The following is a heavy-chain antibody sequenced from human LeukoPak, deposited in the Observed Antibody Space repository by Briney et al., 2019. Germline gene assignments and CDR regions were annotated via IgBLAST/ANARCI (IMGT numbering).Heavy chain of an antibody. CDR3: ARAVANCFDP. CDR2: IIPIFGRA. V-gene: IGHV1-69*13. Sequence: SVTVSFTASGGTFSIYAISWVRQAPGQGMEWMGGIIPIFGRANYAQKFQGRVTITAVESTSTAYMELSSLRSEDTAVYYCARAVANCFDPWGQGTLVTVSS. D-gene: IGHD2-15*01. CDR1: GGTFSIYA. J-gene: IGHJ5*02.